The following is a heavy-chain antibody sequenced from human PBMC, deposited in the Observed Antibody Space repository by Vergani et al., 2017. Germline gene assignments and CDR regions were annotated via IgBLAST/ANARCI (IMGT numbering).Heavy chain of an antibody. CDR1: GYTFTSYD. V-gene: IGHV1-8*01. D-gene: IGHD3-10*01. J-gene: IGHJ6*02. CDR3: AGGWGVLDYYYYGMDV. Sequence: QVQLVQSGAEVKKPGASVKVSCKASGYTFTSYDINWVRQATGQGLEWMGWMNPNSGNTGYAQKFQGRVTMTRNTSISTAYMELSSLRSEDTAVYYCAGGWGVLDYYYYGMDVWGQGTTVTVSS. CDR2: MNPNSGNT.